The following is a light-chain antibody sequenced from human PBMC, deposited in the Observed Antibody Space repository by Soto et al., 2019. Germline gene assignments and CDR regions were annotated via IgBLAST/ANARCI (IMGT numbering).Light chain of an antibody. J-gene: IGLJ2*01. V-gene: IGLV2-8*01. Sequence: QSVLTQPPSASGSPGQSVTISCTGTSNDVGAYKYVSWYQQHPGKAPKLIISEVNKRPSWVPDRFSGSKSGNTASLIVSGLQAEDEADYYCSSYAGSNNLVIFGGGTKLTVL. CDR3: SSYAGSNNLVI. CDR1: SNDVGAYKY. CDR2: EVN.